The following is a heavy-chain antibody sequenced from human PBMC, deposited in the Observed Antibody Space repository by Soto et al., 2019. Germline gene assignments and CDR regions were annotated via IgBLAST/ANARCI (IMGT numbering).Heavy chain of an antibody. CDR3: ASPAAGTGSYYYGMDV. J-gene: IGHJ6*02. D-gene: IGHD6-13*01. V-gene: IGHV1-69*12. CDR1: GGTFSSYA. Sequence: QVQLVQSGAEVKKPGSSVKVSCKASGGTFSSYAISWVRQAPGQGLEWMGGIIPIFGTANYEQKFQGRVTIAADESTSTAYMELSSLRSDDTAVYYCASPAAGTGSYYYGMDVWGQGTTVTVSS. CDR2: IIPIFGTA.